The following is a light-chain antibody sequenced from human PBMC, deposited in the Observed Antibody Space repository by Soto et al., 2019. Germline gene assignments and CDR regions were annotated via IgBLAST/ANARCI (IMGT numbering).Light chain of an antibody. V-gene: IGLV1-40*01. Sequence: QSVLTQPPSVSGAPGQRVTISCTGSDSNIGTVYAVHWYQQLPGTAPKLLIYNNNIRTSGVADRFSGSKSGTSASLAITGLQPEDEAFYYCQSYDASLSGVVFGGGTKLTVL. CDR3: QSYDASLSGVV. CDR2: NNN. CDR1: DSNIGTVYA. J-gene: IGLJ2*01.